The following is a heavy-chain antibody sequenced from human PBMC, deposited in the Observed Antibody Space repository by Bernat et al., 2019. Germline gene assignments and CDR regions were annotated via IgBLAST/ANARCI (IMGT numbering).Heavy chain of an antibody. CDR3: ATYRRGAAADWNFQH. CDR2: ISYNEIT. CDR1: GGSISSNSYF. D-gene: IGHD6-13*01. Sequence: QLQLQESGPGLVKPSETLSLTCTVSGGSISSNSYFWGWIRQPPGKGLEWIGSISYNEITYYNLSLKSRVNISVDTSKKQFSLRLSSVTAADTAVYYCATYRRGAAADWNFQHWGQGTLVTVSS. J-gene: IGHJ1*01. V-gene: IGHV4-39*01.